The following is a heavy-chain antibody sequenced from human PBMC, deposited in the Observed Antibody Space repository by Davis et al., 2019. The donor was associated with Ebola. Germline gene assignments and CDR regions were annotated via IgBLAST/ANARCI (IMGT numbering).Heavy chain of an antibody. Sequence: SETLSLTCAVYGGSFSGYYWSWIRQPPGKGLEWIGEINHSGSTNYNPSLKSRVTISVDTSKNQFSLKLSSVTAADTAVYYCARGPLRWPPDYWGQGTLVTVSS. CDR3: ARGPLRWPPDY. CDR1: GGSFSGYY. CDR2: INHSGST. V-gene: IGHV4-34*01. D-gene: IGHD4-23*01. J-gene: IGHJ4*02.